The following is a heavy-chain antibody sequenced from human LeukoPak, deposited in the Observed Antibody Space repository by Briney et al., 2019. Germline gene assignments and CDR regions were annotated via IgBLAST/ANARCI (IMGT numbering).Heavy chain of an antibody. CDR2: IYSGGST. D-gene: IGHD3-3*01. J-gene: IGHJ6*02. V-gene: IGHV3-53*01. Sequence: GGSLRLSCAASGFTVSSNYMSWVRQAPGKGLEWVSVIYSGGSTYYADSVKGRLTISRDNSKNTLYLQMNSLRAEDTAVYYCASPFFGTGYYYGMDVWGQGTTVTVSS. CDR1: GFTVSSNY. CDR3: ASPFFGTGYYYGMDV.